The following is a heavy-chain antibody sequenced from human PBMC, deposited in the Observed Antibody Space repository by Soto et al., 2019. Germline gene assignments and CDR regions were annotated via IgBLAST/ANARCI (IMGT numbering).Heavy chain of an antibody. CDR1: GFTFSSNW. CDR3: VRGGIGYCSGGSCYYTAFDI. J-gene: IGHJ3*02. Sequence: PGGSLRLSCAASGFTFSSNWMSWVRQAPGKGLEWVANIKEDGSEKYYVDSVKGRFTISRDNAKSSLYVQLNSLRVEDTAVYYCVRGGIGYCSGGSCYYTAFDIWGPGTMVTVSS. D-gene: IGHD2-15*01. CDR2: IKEDGSEK. V-gene: IGHV3-7*01.